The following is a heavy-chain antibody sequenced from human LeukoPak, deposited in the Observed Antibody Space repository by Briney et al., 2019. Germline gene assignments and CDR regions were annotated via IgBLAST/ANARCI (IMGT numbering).Heavy chain of an antibody. D-gene: IGHD7-27*01. V-gene: IGHV1-8*01. J-gene: IGHJ4*02. Sequence: ASVKVSCKASGYTFTSYDFNWVRQATGQRPELMGWMSPNSGDTGYAQKFQDRVTMTRNTFISTAYMELSSLSSDDSAVYYCARGPPNWGYDYWGPGTLVTVSS. CDR2: MSPNSGDT. CDR1: GYTFTSYD. CDR3: ARGPPNWGYDY.